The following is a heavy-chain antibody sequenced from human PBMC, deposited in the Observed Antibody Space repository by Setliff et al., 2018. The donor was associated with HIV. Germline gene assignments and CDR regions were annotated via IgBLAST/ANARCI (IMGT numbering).Heavy chain of an antibody. Sequence: SETLSLTCTVSGGSIIGYYWNWIRQPAGQGLEWIGHIYTSGSTNYNPSLKDRVTMSVDTSKNQFSLRLTSVTAADTAVYFCARSSQYGNLNWFDPWGRGTLVTVSS. D-gene: IGHD6-6*01. CDR2: IYTSGST. CDR1: GGSIIGYY. V-gene: IGHV4-4*07. J-gene: IGHJ5*02. CDR3: ARSSQYGNLNWFDP.